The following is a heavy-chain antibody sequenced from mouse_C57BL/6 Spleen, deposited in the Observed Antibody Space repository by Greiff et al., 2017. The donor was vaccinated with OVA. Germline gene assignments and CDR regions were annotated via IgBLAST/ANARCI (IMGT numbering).Heavy chain of an antibody. V-gene: IGHV3-6*01. CDR1: GYSITSGYY. Sequence: EVQLQQSGPGLVKPSQSLSLTCSVTGYSITSGYYWNWIRQFPGNKLEWMGYISYDGSNNYNPSLKNRISITRDTSKNQFFLKLNSVTTEDTATYYCAYGNYLYYFDYWGQGTTLTVSS. J-gene: IGHJ2*01. CDR3: AYGNYLYYFDY. CDR2: ISYDGSN. D-gene: IGHD2-1*01.